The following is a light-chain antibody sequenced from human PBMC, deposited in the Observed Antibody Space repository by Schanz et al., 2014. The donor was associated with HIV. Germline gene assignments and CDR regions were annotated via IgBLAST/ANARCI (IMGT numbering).Light chain of an antibody. Sequence: QSVLAQPPSVSGAPGQRVTISCTGTSSNIGANYAVHWYQQLPGTAPKLLIYAHVNRPSGVPGRFSASKSGTSASLAISGLQAEDEADYFCQSFDSSLNGVVFGGGTKLTVL. CDR1: SSNIGANYA. V-gene: IGLV1-40*01. CDR2: AHV. J-gene: IGLJ3*02. CDR3: QSFDSSLNGVV.